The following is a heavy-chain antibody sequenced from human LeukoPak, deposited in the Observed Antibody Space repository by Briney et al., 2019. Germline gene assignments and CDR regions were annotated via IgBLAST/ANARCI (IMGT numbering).Heavy chain of an antibody. V-gene: IGHV3-49*04. CDR2: IRSRAYGVAA. CDR1: GFTFGDYA. Sequence: PGRSLRLSCTASGFTFGDYAMSWVRQAPGKGLEWVGYIRSRAYGVAAEYAASVKGRFTITRDESKSIAYLQMSSLNIEDTAVYYCAASSGFDYWGQGTLVTVSS. J-gene: IGHJ4*02. D-gene: IGHD6-25*01. CDR3: AASSGFDY.